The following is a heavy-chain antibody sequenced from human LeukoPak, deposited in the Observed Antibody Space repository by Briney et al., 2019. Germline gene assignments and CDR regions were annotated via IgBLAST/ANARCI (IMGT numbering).Heavy chain of an antibody. CDR2: IYYSGST. V-gene: IGHV4-31*03. CDR1: GGSITSGGYY. D-gene: IGHD4-17*01. J-gene: IGHJ5*02. CDR3: AREHNYGDYGGWFDP. Sequence: SETLSLTCTVSGGSITSGGYYWSWIRQHPGRGLEWIGYIYYSGSTYYNPSLKSRVTISVDTSMNQFSLKLSSVTAADTAVYYCAREHNYGDYGGWFDPWGQGTLVTVSS.